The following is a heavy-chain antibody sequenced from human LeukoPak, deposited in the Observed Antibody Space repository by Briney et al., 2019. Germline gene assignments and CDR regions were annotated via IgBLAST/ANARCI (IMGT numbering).Heavy chain of an antibody. CDR3: ARDLWGIAVAGTGSDP. J-gene: IGHJ5*02. CDR2: ISAYNGNT. CDR1: GYTFTSYG. D-gene: IGHD6-19*01. Sequence: ASVKVSCKASGYTFTSYGISGVRQAPGQGLEWMGWISAYNGNTNYAQKLQGRVTMTTDTSTSTAYMELRSLRSDDTAVYYCARDLWGIAVAGTGSDPWGQGTLVTVSS. V-gene: IGHV1-18*01.